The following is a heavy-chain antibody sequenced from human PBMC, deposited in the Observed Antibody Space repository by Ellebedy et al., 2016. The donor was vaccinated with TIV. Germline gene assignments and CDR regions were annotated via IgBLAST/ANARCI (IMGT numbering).Heavy chain of an antibody. D-gene: IGHD5-12*01. CDR3: ARDLGHSGYDLFDS. J-gene: IGHJ4*02. CDR1: GFTLGTYW. Sequence: GGSLRLSCAASGFTLGTYWMTWVRQAPGKGLECVANIKQDGSEKKYVDSVKGRFIISRDNAKNSLYLQMNSLRAEDTAVYYCARDLGHSGYDLFDSWGQGTLITVSA. CDR2: IKQDGSEK. V-gene: IGHV3-7*03.